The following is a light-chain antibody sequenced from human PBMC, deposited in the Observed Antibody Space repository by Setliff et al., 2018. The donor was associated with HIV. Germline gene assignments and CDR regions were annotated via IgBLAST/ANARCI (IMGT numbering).Light chain of an antibody. J-gene: IGLJ3*02. CDR2: HAS. Sequence: SYELIQPPSVAVAPRETARITCGGDNIGSKSVHWYRQKPGQAPALIINHASDRRPGIPERFSGSNSGNTATLTISWVEAGDEADYICQVWDRYSDHWVFGGGTKVTVL. CDR3: QVWDRYSDHWV. CDR1: NIGSKS. V-gene: IGLV3-21*01.